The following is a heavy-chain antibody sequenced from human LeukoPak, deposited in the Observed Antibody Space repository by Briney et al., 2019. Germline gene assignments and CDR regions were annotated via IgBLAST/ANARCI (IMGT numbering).Heavy chain of an antibody. Sequence: PGGSLRLSCAASGFTFSSYGMSWVRQAPGKGLEWVSGISGSGGATYYADSVKGRFTISRDDPHNTLYLQMNSLRAEDTAVYFCARGGVDYYGSGTYYLMYYFDYRGQGALVTVSS. V-gene: IGHV3-23*01. J-gene: IGHJ4*02. CDR1: GFTFSSYG. D-gene: IGHD3-10*01. CDR2: ISGSGGAT. CDR3: ARGGVDYYGSGTYYLMYYFDY.